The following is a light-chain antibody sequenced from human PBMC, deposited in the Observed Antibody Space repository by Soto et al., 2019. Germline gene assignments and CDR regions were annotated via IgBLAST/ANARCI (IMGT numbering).Light chain of an antibody. CDR1: QSVRSN. V-gene: IGKV3-15*01. J-gene: IGKJ4*01. CDR2: GAS. CDR3: QQYNEWPPLT. Sequence: EIVMTHSPATLSVSPGEIATLSCRASQSVRSNLAWYQQKPGQAPRLVIYGASTRATGFPARFSGSGSETEFTLTINSLQSDDLAIYYCQQYNEWPPLTFGGGTKVDIK.